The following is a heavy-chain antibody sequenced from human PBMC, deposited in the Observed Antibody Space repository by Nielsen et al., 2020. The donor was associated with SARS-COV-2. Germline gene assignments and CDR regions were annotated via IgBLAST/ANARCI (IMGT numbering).Heavy chain of an antibody. CDR2: YSGGVDTT. CDR3: AKATAGTCSGATCYNFDS. D-gene: IGHD2-2*02. V-gene: IGHV3-23*01. J-gene: IGHJ4*02. Sequence: GESLKISCAASGFTFGSYATSWVRRAPGKKFEWISTYSGGVDTTYYAASVRGRFTISRDNSQNTLYLQMNSLRAEDTAIYYCAKATAGTCSGATCYNFDSWGQGALVTVSS. CDR1: GFTFGSYA.